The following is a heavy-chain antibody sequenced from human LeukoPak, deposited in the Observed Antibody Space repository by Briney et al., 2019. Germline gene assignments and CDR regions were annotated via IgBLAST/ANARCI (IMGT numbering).Heavy chain of an antibody. CDR2: INHSGST. V-gene: IGHV4-34*01. CDR1: GGSFSGYY. J-gene: IGHJ6*03. D-gene: IGHD3-3*01. CDR3: ARTYYDFWRSPYYYYYYYMDV. Sequence: PSETLSLTCAVYGGSFSGYYWSWIRQPPGKGLEWIGEINHSGSTNYNPSLKSRVTISVDTSKNQFSLKLSSVTAADTAVYYCARTYYDFWRSPYYYYYYYMDVWGKGTTATVSS.